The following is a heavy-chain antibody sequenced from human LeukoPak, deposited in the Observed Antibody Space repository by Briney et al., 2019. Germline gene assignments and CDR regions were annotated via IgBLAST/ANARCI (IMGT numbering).Heavy chain of an antibody. CDR2: IHPEGNEK. CDR1: GFTFSDFW. J-gene: IGHJ4*02. V-gene: IGHV3-7*04. CDR3: ARGDAFSGDH. Sequence: GGSLRLSCAVSGFTFSDFWMSWVRQAPGRGLEWVANIHPEGNEKYHVESVKGRFTISRDNAKNSLFLQMNGLRVGDTAVYYCARGDAFSGDHWGQGTLVTVSS.